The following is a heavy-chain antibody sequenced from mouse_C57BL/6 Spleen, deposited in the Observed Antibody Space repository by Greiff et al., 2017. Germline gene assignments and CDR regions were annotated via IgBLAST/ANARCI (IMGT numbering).Heavy chain of an antibody. CDR1: GFTFSDYG. Sequence: DVKLVESGGGLVKPGGSLKLSCAASGFTFSDYGMHWVRQAPEKGLEWVAYISSGSSTIYYADTVKGRFTISRDNAKNTLFLQMTSLRSEDTAMYYCATIYWYFDVWGTGTTVTVSS. CDR3: ATIYWYFDV. V-gene: IGHV5-17*01. CDR2: ISSGSSTI. J-gene: IGHJ1*03.